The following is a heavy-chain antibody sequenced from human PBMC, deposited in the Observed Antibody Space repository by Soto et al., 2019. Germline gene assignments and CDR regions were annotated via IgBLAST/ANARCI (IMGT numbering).Heavy chain of an antibody. CDR2: IYYSGST. J-gene: IGHJ4*02. Sequence: PSETLSLTCXVSGGSISSSSYYWGWIRQPPGKGLEWIGSIYYSGSTYYNPSLKSRVTISVDTSKNQFSLKLSSVTAADTAVYYCARHRYGSGSYLLYFDYWGQGTLVTVS. D-gene: IGHD3-10*01. V-gene: IGHV4-39*01. CDR3: ARHRYGSGSYLLYFDY. CDR1: GGSISSSSYY.